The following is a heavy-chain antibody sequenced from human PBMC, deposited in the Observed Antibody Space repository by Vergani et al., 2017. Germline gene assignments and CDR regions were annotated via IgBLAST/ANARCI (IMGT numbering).Heavy chain of an antibody. V-gene: IGHV1-46*03. CDR3: ARGPHAAAAGRTLNWFDP. J-gene: IGHJ5*02. CDR1: GYTFTSYY. CDR2: INPSGGST. Sequence: QVQLVQSGAEVKKPGASVKVSCKASGYTFTSYYMHWVRQAPGQGLEWMGIINPSGGSTSYAQKFQGRVTMTRDTSTSTVYMEPSSLRSEDTAVYYCARGPHAAAAGRTLNWFDPWGQGTLVTVSS. D-gene: IGHD6-13*01.